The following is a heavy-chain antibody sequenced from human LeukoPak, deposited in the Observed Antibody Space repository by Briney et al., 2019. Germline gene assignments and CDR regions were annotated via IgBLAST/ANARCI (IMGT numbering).Heavy chain of an antibody. Sequence: SETLSLTCTVSGGSISSSSYYWGWIRQPPGKGLEWIGSIYYSGSTYYNPSLKSRVTISVDTSKNQFSLKLSSVTAADTAVYYCARDRGGYSGYDAFDIWGQGTMVTVSS. J-gene: IGHJ3*02. CDR2: IYYSGST. CDR3: ARDRGGYSGYDAFDI. CDR1: GGSISSSSYY. D-gene: IGHD5-12*01. V-gene: IGHV4-39*07.